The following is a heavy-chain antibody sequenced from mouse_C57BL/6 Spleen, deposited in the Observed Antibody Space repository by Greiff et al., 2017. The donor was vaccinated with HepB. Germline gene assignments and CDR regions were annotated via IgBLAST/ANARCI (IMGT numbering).Heavy chain of an antibody. CDR2: IDPSDSYT. V-gene: IGHV1-50*01. CDR3: ARRDGSSPWFAY. D-gene: IGHD1-1*01. CDR1: GYTFTSYW. J-gene: IGHJ3*01. Sequence: VKLQQPGAELVKPGASVKLSCKASGYTFTSYWMQWVKQRPGQGLEWIGEIDPSDSYTNYNQKFKGKATLTVDTSSSTAYMQLSSLTSEDSAVYYCARRDGSSPWFAYWGQGTLVTVSA.